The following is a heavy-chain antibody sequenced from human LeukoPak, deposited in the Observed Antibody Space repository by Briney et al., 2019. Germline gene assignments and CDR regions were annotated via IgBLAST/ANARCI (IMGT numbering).Heavy chain of an antibody. CDR1: VFTVSSNY. Sequence: GGSLRLSCTASVFTVSSNYMTWVRQAPGKGLVGVSVIYSGGSTYYADSVKGRFTISRDSSKNTLFLQMNSLRPADTAIYYCASDTIDSNSDYWGQGTLVTVSS. V-gene: IGHV3-66*02. CDR2: IYSGGST. J-gene: IGHJ4*02. D-gene: IGHD4-11*01. CDR3: ASDTIDSNSDY.